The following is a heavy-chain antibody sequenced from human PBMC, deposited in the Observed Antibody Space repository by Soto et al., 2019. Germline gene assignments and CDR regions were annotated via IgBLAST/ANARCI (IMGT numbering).Heavy chain of an antibody. CDR1: GASIYNGGYF. Sequence: QVQLQESGPGLVRPSQTLSLTCSVSGASIYNGGYFWSWIRQSPGTGLEWIGHIHNSGSPYNNPSLNGRVPISAHTSMNQFALALTSVTAPETDKYYSARGPTAENVDSWGQGILVTVSS. V-gene: IGHV4-30-4*01. J-gene: IGHJ4*02. CDR3: ARGPTAENVDS. CDR2: IHNSGSP.